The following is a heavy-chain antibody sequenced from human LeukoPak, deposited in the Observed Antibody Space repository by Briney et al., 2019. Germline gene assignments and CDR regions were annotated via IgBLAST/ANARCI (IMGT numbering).Heavy chain of an antibody. J-gene: IGHJ4*02. CDR2: IYYSWTT. CDR3: ARYSRNDDYILDY. D-gene: IGHD4-17*01. Sequence: YIYYSWTTNYTPSLTSRVTISVDTSMNQVSLKVSSLTAADTAVYYCARYSRNDDYILDYWGQGILVTVSS. V-gene: IGHV4-59*01.